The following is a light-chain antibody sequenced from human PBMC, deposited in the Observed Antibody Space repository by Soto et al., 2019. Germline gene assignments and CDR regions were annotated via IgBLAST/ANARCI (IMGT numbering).Light chain of an antibody. V-gene: IGKV3D-20*02. J-gene: IGKJ1*01. Sequence: EIGMTQSPATLSLSPGERATLSCRASESVGRNLAWYQQKPGQAPRLLIYGASSRATGIPNRFSGSGSGTDFTLTISRLEPEDFAVYYCQQRSNWPRTFGQGTKVDIK. CDR2: GAS. CDR1: ESVGRN. CDR3: QQRSNWPRT.